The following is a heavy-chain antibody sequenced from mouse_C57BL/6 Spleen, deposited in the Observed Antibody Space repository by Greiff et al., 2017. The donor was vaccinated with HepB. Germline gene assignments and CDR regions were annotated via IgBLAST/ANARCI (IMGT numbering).Heavy chain of an antibody. V-gene: IGHV1-82*01. CDR3: AEGGMEYDEAMDY. CDR1: GYAFSSSW. Sequence: QVQLQQSGPELVKPGASVKISCKASGYAFSSSWMNWVKQRPGKGLEWIGRIYPGDGDTNYNGKFKGKATLTADKSSSTAYMQLSSLTSEDSAVYFCAEGGMEYDEAMDYWGQGTSVTVSS. D-gene: IGHD2-14*01. CDR2: IYPGDGDT. J-gene: IGHJ4*01.